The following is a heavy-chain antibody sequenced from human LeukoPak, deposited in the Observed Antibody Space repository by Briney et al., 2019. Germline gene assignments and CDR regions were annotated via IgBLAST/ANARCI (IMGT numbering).Heavy chain of an antibody. CDR3: ARDGYIAAAGTYYYYYMDV. V-gene: IGHV3-30*02. CDR1: GFTFSSYG. CDR2: IRYDGSNK. J-gene: IGHJ6*03. D-gene: IGHD6-13*01. Sequence: GGSLRLSCAASGFTFSSYGMHWVRQAPGKGLEWVAFIRYDGSNKYYADSVKGRFTISRDNSKNTLYLQMNSLRAEDTAVYYCARDGYIAAAGTYYYYYMDVWGKETTVTVSS.